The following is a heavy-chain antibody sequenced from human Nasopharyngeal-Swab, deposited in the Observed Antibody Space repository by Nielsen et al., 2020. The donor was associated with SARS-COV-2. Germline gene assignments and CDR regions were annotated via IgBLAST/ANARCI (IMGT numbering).Heavy chain of an antibody. CDR2: IYYSGST. CDR1: GGSISSSSYY. D-gene: IGHD6-6*01. J-gene: IGHJ6*02. Sequence: SETLSLTCTVSGGSISSSSYYWGWIRQPPGKGLEWIGSIYYSGSTNYNPSLKSRVTMSVDTSKNQFSLKLSSVTAADTAVYYCARDGQSIAARRGGIYYYYGMDVWGQGTTVTVSS. V-gene: IGHV4-39*07. CDR3: ARDGQSIAARRGGIYYYYGMDV.